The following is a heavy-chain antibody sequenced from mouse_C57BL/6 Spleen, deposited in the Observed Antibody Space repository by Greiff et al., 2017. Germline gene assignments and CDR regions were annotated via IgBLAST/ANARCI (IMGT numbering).Heavy chain of an antibody. CDR2: INPNNGGP. D-gene: IGHD1-1*01. V-gene: IGHV1-22*01. CDR3: AMDYYGSSHWYFDV. J-gene: IGHJ1*03. CDR1: GYTFTDYN. Sequence: VQLQQSGPELVKPGASVKMSCKASGYTFTDYNMHWVKQSHGQSLEWIGYINPNNGGPSYNQKFKGKATLPVNKSSSTAYMELRSLTSEDSAVYYCAMDYYGSSHWYFDVWGTGTTVTVSS.